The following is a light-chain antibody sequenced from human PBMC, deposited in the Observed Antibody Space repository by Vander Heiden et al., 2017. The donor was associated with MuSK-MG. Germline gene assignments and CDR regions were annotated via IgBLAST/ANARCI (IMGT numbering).Light chain of an antibody. CDR1: QSVRSSY. J-gene: IGKJ4*01. CDR3: QQYGSSPRLT. Sequence: EIVLTQSPVILSLSPGERATLSCRASQSVRSSYLAWYQQKPGQAPRLLIYGVSSRASGIPDRFSGSGSGTDFTLTISRLEPEDFAVYYCQQYGSSPRLTFGGGTKVEIK. CDR2: GVS. V-gene: IGKV3-20*01.